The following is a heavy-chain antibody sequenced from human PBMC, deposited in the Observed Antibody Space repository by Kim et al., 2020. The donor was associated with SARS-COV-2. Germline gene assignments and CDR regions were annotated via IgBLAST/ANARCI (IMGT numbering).Heavy chain of an antibody. CDR3: AKGGYDTRDYSAPFDY. J-gene: IGHJ4*02. D-gene: IGHD3-22*01. Sequence: SVKGRFTVCRDNSKNTLFLQMHSLRAEATAVYYCAKGGYDTRDYSAPFDYWGQGTLVTVSS. V-gene: IGHV3-23*01.